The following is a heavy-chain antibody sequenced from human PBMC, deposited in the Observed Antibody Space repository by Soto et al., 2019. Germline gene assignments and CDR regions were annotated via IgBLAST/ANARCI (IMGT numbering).Heavy chain of an antibody. D-gene: IGHD2-15*01. CDR2: ISYDGSNK. Sequence: QVQLVESGGGVVQPGRSLRLSCAASGFTFSSYAMHWVRQAPGKGLEWVAVISYDGSNKYYADSVKGRFTISRDNSKNKLYLQMNSLRAEDTAVYYCAREGGGSHDAFDIWGQGTMVTVSS. CDR3: AREGGGSHDAFDI. V-gene: IGHV3-30-3*01. CDR1: GFTFSSYA. J-gene: IGHJ3*02.